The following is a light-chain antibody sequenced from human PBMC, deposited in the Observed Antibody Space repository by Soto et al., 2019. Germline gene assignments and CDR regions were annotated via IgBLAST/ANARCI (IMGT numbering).Light chain of an antibody. CDR3: QQRGNWPPT. V-gene: IGKV3-11*01. CDR1: QSVSSY. Sequence: EILLTQSPGTLSLSPGERATLSCRASQSVSSYLAWYQQKPGQAPRLLIYDASNRATGIPARFSGSGSGADFTLTISSLEPEDFAVYYCQQRGNWPPTFGQGTKVDIK. CDR2: DAS. J-gene: IGKJ1*01.